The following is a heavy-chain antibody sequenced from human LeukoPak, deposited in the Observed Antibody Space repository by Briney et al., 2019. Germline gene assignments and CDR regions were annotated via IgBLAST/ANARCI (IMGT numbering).Heavy chain of an antibody. J-gene: IGHJ5*02. D-gene: IGHD4-11*01. CDR3: ARVGRLHHGWFDP. CDR2: INPSGGST. Sequence: GASVKVSCKASGYTFTGYYMHWVRQAPGQGLEWMGIINPSGGSTSYAQKFQGRVTMTRDMSTSTVYMELSSLRSEDTAVYYCARVGRLHHGWFDPWGQGTLVTVSS. V-gene: IGHV1-46*01. CDR1: GYTFTGYY.